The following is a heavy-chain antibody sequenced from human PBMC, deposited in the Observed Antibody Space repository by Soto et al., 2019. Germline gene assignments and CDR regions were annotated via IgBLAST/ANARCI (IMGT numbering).Heavy chain of an antibody. J-gene: IGHJ4*02. Sequence: VSLRLSCAASGFSFSGYWMNWVRQAPGRGLEWVAIIKQDGSERYYVDSVKGRFTISRDNAKNSLYLQMSSLRVEDTALYYCARSSGWLHDYWGQGTLVTVSS. CDR2: IKQDGSER. CDR1: GFSFSGYW. D-gene: IGHD6-19*01. V-gene: IGHV3-7*01. CDR3: ARSSGWLHDY.